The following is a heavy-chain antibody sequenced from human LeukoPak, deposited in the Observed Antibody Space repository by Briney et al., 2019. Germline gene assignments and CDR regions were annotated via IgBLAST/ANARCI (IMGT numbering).Heavy chain of an antibody. J-gene: IGHJ5*02. CDR1: GGSFSGYY. Sequence: SETLSLTCAVNGGSFSGYYWTWIRQSPGKGLEWIGEIIHSGRTNYNPSLKSRVTLSVDTSKNQFSLKLSSVTAADTAVYYCARGLQLFDPWGQGTLVTVSA. CDR3: ARGLQLFDP. CDR2: IIHSGRT. D-gene: IGHD1-1*01. V-gene: IGHV4-34*01.